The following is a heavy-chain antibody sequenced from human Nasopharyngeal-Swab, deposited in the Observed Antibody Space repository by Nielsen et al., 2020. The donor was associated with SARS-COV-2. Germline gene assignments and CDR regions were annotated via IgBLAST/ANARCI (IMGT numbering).Heavy chain of an antibody. CDR3: ARSGRITIFGVFINYYYYMDV. CDR2: INPTGGST. J-gene: IGHJ6*03. Sequence: WVRQNTGQGLEWMGIINPTGGSTSYAQKFQGRVTMTRDTSTSTVYMELSSLRSEDTSVYYCARSGRITIFGVFINYYYYMDVWGKGTTVTVSS. D-gene: IGHD3-3*01. V-gene: IGHV1-46*01.